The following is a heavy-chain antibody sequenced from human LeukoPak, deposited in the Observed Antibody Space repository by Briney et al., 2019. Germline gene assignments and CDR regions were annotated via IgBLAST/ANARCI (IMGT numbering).Heavy chain of an antibody. CDR3: AKDLSGYRSPTCFDY. V-gene: IGHV3-23*01. CDR2: ISGSGGST. CDR1: GFTFSSYA. Sequence: GGSLRLSCAASGFTFSSYAMSWVRQAPGKGLEWVSAISGSGGSTYYADSVKGRFTISRDNSKNTLYLQMNSLRAEDTAVYYCAKDLSGYRSPTCFDYWGQGTLVTVSS. D-gene: IGHD5-24*01. J-gene: IGHJ4*02.